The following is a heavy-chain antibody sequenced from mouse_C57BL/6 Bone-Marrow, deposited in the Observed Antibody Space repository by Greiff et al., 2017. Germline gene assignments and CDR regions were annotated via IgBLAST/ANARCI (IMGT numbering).Heavy chain of an antibody. CDR3: TTNSSGYRYFDY. J-gene: IGHJ2*01. D-gene: IGHD3-2*02. V-gene: IGHV14-4*01. CDR1: GFNIKDDY. CDR2: LDPENGDT. Sequence: EVQGVESGAELVRPGASVKLSCTASGFNIKDDYMHWVKQRPEQGLEWIGWLDPENGDTEYAPKFQGKATITADTSSNTAYLPLSRLTSDDTAVYYCTTNSSGYRYFDYWGQGTTLTVSS.